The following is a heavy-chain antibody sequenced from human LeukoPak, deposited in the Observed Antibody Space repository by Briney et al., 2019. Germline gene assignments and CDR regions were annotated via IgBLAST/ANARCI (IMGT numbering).Heavy chain of an antibody. CDR3: ARVSFSSGWSPGTFY. CDR1: GVSISSSNW. V-gene: IGHV4-4*02. Sequence: SETLSLTCVVSGVSISSSNWWSWVRQSPGHGLEWIGEVYHSGTTNYNPSLKSRVTISVDKSKNQFSLKLSSVTAADTAMYYCARVSFSSGWSPGTFYWGQGTLVTVSS. D-gene: IGHD6-19*01. J-gene: IGHJ4*02. CDR2: VYHSGTT.